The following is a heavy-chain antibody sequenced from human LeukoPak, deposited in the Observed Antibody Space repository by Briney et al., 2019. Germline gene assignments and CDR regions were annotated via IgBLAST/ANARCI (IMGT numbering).Heavy chain of an antibody. CDR1: GGSISSGDYY. D-gene: IGHD3-10*02. CDR3: ARDVRGVIITTYYYYGMDV. CDR2: IYYSGST. Sequence: PSETLSLTCTVSGGSISSGDYYWSWIRQPPGKGLERIGYIYYSGSTYYNPSLKSRVTISVDTSKNQFSLKLSSVTAADTAVYYCARDVRGVIITTYYYYGMDVWGQGTTVTVSS. J-gene: IGHJ6*02. V-gene: IGHV4-30-4*01.